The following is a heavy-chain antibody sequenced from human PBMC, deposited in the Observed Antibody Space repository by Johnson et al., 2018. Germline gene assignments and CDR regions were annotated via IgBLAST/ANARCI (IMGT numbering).Heavy chain of an antibody. J-gene: IGHJ4*02. CDR2: ISSSSSLI. CDR3: ARFNANWGHFDD. Sequence: VQLVQSGGGLVQPGGSLRLSCAASAFIFRGFVMNWIRQAPGKGLEWLSYISSSSSLIYYADSVKGRLTISRDNAKNSLYLQMNSLRDEDTAVYYCARFNANWGHFDDWGQGTLVTVSS. CDR1: AFIFRGFV. V-gene: IGHV3-48*02. D-gene: IGHD7-27*01.